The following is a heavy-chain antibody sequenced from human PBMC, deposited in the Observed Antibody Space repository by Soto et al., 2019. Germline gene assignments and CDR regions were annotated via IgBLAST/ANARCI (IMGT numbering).Heavy chain of an antibody. CDR3: ATGYTYYYGSGTLVY. J-gene: IGHJ4*02. CDR1: GFTFSSYG. V-gene: IGHV3-30*03. Sequence: VGSLRLSCAASGFTFSSYGMHWVRQAPGKGLEWVAVISYDGSNKYYADSVKGRFTISRDNSKNTLYLQMNSLRAEDTAVYYCATGYTYYYGSGTLVYWGQGTLVTVSS. D-gene: IGHD3-10*01. CDR2: ISYDGSNK.